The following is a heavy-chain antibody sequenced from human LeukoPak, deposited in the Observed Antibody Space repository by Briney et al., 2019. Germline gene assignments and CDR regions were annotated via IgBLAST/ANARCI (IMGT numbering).Heavy chain of an antibody. CDR1: GFTFSSYG. J-gene: IGHJ6*02. Sequence: GGSLRLSCAASGFTFSSYGMHWVRQAPGKGLEWVAVIWYDGSNKYYADSVKGRFTISRDNSKNTLYLQMNSLRAEDTAVYYCARDLHSSYYYYGMDVWGQGTTVTVSS. V-gene: IGHV3-33*01. CDR3: ARDLHSSYYYYGMDV. D-gene: IGHD4-11*01. CDR2: IWYDGSNK.